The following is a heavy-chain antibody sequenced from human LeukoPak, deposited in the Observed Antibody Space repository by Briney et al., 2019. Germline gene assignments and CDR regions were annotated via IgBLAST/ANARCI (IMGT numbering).Heavy chain of an antibody. V-gene: IGHV3-20*04. CDR3: ARGLMGGYPLFEC. Sequence: GGSLRLSCAASGFTFDDYDMSWVRQAPGKGLEWVSNINWNGGSATYADSVKGRFTISRDNAKNSLYLQMNSLRAEDTALYYCARGLMGGYPLFECWGQGALVTVSS. CDR2: INWNGGSA. CDR1: GFTFDDYD. J-gene: IGHJ4*02. D-gene: IGHD3-22*01.